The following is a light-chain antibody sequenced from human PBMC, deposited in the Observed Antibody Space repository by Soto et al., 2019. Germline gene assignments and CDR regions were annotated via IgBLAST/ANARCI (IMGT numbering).Light chain of an antibody. V-gene: IGLV2-14*01. Sequence: QSALTQPACVSLYPGQSITISCTGTSSDVAGSNYVSWYQQYPGKVPKLLINKVSNRPSGVSNRFSGSKSAYTASLTISGLQAEDEADYFCTSSTTDSLYVFGTGTKVTVL. CDR1: SSDVAGSNY. CDR3: TSSTTDSLYV. CDR2: KVS. J-gene: IGLJ1*01.